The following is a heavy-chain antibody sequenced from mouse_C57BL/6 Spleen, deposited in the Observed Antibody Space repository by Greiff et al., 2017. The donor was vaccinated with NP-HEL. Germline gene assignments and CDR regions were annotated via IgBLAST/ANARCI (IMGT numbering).Heavy chain of an antibody. D-gene: IGHD2-2*01. Sequence: QVHVKQPGAELVKPGASVTLSCKASGYTFTSYWMHWVKQRPGRGLEWIGRIDPNSGGTKYNEKFKSKATLTVDTPSSTAYMQLSSLTSEDSAVYYCAKLGPYGYDRWDYYDYWGQGTTLTVSS. J-gene: IGHJ2*01. CDR1: GYTFTSYW. CDR3: AKLGPYGYDRWDYYDY. V-gene: IGHV1-72*01. CDR2: IDPNSGGT.